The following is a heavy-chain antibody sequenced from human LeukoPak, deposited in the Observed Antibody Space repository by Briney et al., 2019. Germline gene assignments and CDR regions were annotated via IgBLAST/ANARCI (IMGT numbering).Heavy chain of an antibody. J-gene: IGHJ4*02. V-gene: IGHV3-23*01. D-gene: IGHD5-24*01. CDR1: GFTFSSNA. CDR2: FSGIGGRT. CDR3: AKTPSVEMGTLDMTSETDY. Sequence: PGGSRRLSCAAAGFTFSSNAMGWVRQAPGKGLGWVSAFSGIGGRTYYADSGKGRFTIPRNNSTNTLSLQVNSLRPEAPSVYSCAKTPSVEMGTLDMTSETDYWGQGTLVTVSS.